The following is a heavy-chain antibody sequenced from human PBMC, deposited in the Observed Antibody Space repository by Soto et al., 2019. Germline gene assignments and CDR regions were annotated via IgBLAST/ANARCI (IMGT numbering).Heavy chain of an antibody. CDR2: INHTGCT. V-gene: IGHV4-34*01. D-gene: IGHD5-18*01. Sequence: SETLSLTCAVYGRSFSGYCWSWIRQPPGKGLEWNGGINHTGCTNYNPSLKRRVSISVGSSKSQFALKLSSVTAVDTAVYYCARAGVQLWSTLPPYYYYYYGMDVWGQGTRVTVSS. CDR3: ARAGVQLWSTLPPYYYYYYGMDV. J-gene: IGHJ6*02. CDR1: GRSFSGYC.